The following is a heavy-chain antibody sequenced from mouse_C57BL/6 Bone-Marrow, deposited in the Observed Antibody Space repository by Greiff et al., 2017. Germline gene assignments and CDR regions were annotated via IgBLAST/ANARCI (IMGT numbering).Heavy chain of an antibody. D-gene: IGHD3-2*02. CDR2: INPNNGGT. V-gene: IGHV1-18*01. Sequence: EVQLQQSGPELVKPGASVKIPCKASGYTFTDYNMDWVKQSHGKSLEWIGDINPNNGGTIYNQKFKGKPTLTVDKSSSTAYMELRSLTSEDTAVYYCARNRDSSGYYAMDYWGQGTSVTVSS. CDR1: GYTFTDYN. J-gene: IGHJ4*01. CDR3: ARNRDSSGYYAMDY.